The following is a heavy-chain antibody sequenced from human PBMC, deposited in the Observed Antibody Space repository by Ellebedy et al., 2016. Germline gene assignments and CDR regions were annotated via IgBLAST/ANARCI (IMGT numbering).Heavy chain of an antibody. Sequence: GGSLRLSXAASGFTFSSYSMNWVRQAPGKGLEWVSSISSSSSYIYYADSVKGRFTISRDNAKNSLYLQMNSLRAEDTAVYYCAREGERQWLDPRYYYYGMDVWGQGTTVTVPS. J-gene: IGHJ6*02. V-gene: IGHV3-21*01. CDR2: ISSSSSYI. D-gene: IGHD6-19*01. CDR3: AREGERQWLDPRYYYYGMDV. CDR1: GFTFSSYS.